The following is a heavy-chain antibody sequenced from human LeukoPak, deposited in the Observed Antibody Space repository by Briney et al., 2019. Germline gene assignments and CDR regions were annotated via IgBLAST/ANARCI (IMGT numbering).Heavy chain of an antibody. CDR1: GFTFSSYA. CDR2: ISGSGGST. CDR3: AKDVYCSGGSCYLYYFDY. D-gene: IGHD2-15*01. J-gene: IGHJ4*02. V-gene: IGHV3-23*01. Sequence: GGSLRLSCAASGFTFSSYAMSWVRQAPGKGLEWVSAISGSGGSTYYADSVKGRFTISRDNSKNTLYLQMNSLRAEDTAVYYCAKDVYCSGGSCYLYYFDYWGQGTLVTVSS.